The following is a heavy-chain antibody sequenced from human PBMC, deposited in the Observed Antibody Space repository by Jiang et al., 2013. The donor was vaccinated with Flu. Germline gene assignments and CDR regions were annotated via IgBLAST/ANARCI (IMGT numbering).Heavy chain of an antibody. D-gene: IGHD3-9*01. Sequence: GAEVKKPGASVKVSCKTSGYTFTTYAIHWVRQAPGQRLEWMGWINAGNGDTKDSQKFQGRVTITRDTSANTAYMELSSLRSEDTAVYYRARDYDMLTGSSYYFDYWGQGTLVTVSS. CDR3: ARDYDMLTGSSYYFDY. V-gene: IGHV1-3*01. CDR1: GYTFTTYA. CDR2: INAGNGDT. J-gene: IGHJ4*02.